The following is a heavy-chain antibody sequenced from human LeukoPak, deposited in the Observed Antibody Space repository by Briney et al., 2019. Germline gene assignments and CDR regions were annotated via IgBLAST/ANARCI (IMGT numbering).Heavy chain of an antibody. Sequence: SETLSLTCTVSHFSITSGHHWGWIRQPPGKGLEWIASIFHSGSTYYNPSIKSRVTISVDTSNNQFSLNLNSVTAADTAVYYCARGLGLAYCGGDCYSGYYYYMDVWGKGTTVTISS. J-gene: IGHJ6*03. CDR2: IFHSGST. D-gene: IGHD2-21*02. V-gene: IGHV4-38-2*02. CDR1: HFSITSGHH. CDR3: ARGLGLAYCGGDCYSGYYYYMDV.